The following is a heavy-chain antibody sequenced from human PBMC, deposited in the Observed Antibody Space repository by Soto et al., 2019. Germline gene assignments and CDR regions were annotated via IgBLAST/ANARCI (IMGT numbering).Heavy chain of an antibody. CDR1: GYTFTSYY. CDR3: ARDQRRIAARPFYYYGMDV. Sequence: ASVKVSCKASGYTFTSYYMHWVRQAPGQGLEWMGGIIPIFGTANYAQKFQGRVTITADKSTSTAYMELSSLRSEDTAVYYCARDQRRIAARPFYYYGMDVWGQGTTVTVSS. CDR2: IIPIFGTA. D-gene: IGHD6-6*01. V-gene: IGHV1-69*06. J-gene: IGHJ6*02.